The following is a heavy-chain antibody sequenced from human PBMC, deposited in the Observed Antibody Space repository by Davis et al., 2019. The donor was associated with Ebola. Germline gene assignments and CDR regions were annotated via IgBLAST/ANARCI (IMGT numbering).Heavy chain of an antibody. CDR1: GFTFDDYA. Sequence: GGSLRLSCAASGFTFDDYAMHWVRQVPGKGLEWVSGISWNSGILGYADSVKGRFTISRDNAKNFLFLQMNSLRPEDTALYYCAKETFVSGSYLDYWGQGTLVTVSS. CDR3: AKETFVSGSYLDY. D-gene: IGHD3-10*01. CDR2: ISWNSGIL. V-gene: IGHV3-9*01. J-gene: IGHJ4*02.